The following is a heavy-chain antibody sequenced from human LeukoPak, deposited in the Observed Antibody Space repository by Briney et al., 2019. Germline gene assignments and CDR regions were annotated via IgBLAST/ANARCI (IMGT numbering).Heavy chain of an antibody. Sequence: GGSLGLSCGASEFSISSYKISWVRQAPGKGLEWVAHIKESGSQEYNVGSVKGRFTVSRDNAQNSVYMQMNSLGVEDTAVYYCATQQGGNPAYWGQGTLVTVSS. V-gene: IGHV3-7*01. D-gene: IGHD1-14*01. CDR3: ATQQGGNPAY. CDR1: EFSISSYK. J-gene: IGHJ4*02. CDR2: IKESGSQE.